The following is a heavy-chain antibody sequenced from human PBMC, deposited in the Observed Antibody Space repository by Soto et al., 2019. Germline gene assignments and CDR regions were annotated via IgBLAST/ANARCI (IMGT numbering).Heavy chain of an antibody. Sequence: GGSLRLSCAASGFTFSSYGMHWVRQAPGKGLEWVAVISYGGSNKYYADSVKGRFTISRDNSKNTLYLQMNSLRAEDTAVYYCAKASIVGATTGYFDYWGQGTLVTVSS. CDR1: GFTFSSYG. CDR3: AKASIVGATTGYFDY. J-gene: IGHJ4*02. CDR2: ISYGGSNK. D-gene: IGHD1-26*01. V-gene: IGHV3-30*18.